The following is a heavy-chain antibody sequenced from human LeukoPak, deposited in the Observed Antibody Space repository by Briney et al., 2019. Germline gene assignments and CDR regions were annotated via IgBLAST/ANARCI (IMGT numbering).Heavy chain of an antibody. CDR1: GGTFISYA. Sequence: SVKVSCKASGGTFISYAISWVRQAPGQGLEWMGGIIPIFGTANYAQKFQGRVTITADESTSTAYMELSSLRSEDTAVYYCARDRMPYYYDSSGYYYYDYWGQGTLVTVSS. CDR2: IIPIFGTA. J-gene: IGHJ4*02. CDR3: ARDRMPYYYDSSGYYYYDY. D-gene: IGHD3-22*01. V-gene: IGHV1-69*13.